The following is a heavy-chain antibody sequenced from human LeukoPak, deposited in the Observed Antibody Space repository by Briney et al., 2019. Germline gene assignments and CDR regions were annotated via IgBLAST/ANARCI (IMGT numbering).Heavy chain of an antibody. CDR2: INTNSGGT. CDR1: GYTFTGYY. V-gene: IGHV1-2*02. CDR3: ASESLILAAIVGATTDAFDI. D-gene: IGHD1-26*01. J-gene: IGHJ3*02. Sequence: ASVNVSCTASGYTFTGYYMHWVRQAPGQGLEWVGWINTNSGGTNYAQKFKGRVTMTRDTSITTAYMELSRLISDDTAVYYCASESLILAAIVGATTDAFDIWGQGTMVTVSS.